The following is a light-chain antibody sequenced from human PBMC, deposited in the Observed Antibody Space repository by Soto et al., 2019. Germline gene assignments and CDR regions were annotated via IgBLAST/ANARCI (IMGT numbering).Light chain of an antibody. CDR2: DAS. CDR1: QSISSW. V-gene: IGKV1-5*01. J-gene: IGKJ1*01. Sequence: DTQMTQSPSTLSASVGDRVTITCRASQSISSWLAWYQQKPGKAPKLLIYDASSLESGVPSRFSGSGSGTEFTLTISSLQPDDFATYYCQQYNSYSPDTFGQGTRWIS. CDR3: QQYNSYSPDT.